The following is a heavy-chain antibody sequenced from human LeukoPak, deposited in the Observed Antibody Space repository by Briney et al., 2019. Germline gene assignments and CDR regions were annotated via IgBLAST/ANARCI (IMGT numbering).Heavy chain of an antibody. V-gene: IGHV1-69*05. CDR3: ARHQYCGGDCYPFHNWFDP. CDR1: GYTFTSYG. CDR2: IIPIFGTA. D-gene: IGHD2-21*01. Sequence: ASVKVSCKASGYTFTSYGISWVRQAPGQGLEWMGGIIPIFGTANYAQKFQGRVTITTDESTSTAYMELSSLRSEDTAVYYCARHQYCGGDCYPFHNWFDPWGQGTLVTVSS. J-gene: IGHJ5*02.